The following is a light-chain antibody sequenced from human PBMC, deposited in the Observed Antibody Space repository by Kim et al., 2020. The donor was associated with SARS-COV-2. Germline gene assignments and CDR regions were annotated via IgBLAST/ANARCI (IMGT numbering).Light chain of an antibody. CDR1: SGNIVDNY. V-gene: IGLV6-57*03. CDR2: EDT. CDR3: QSYDISNVI. J-gene: IGLJ2*01. Sequence: GNTVTISCTRTSGNIVDNYVQWYQQRPGSAPTIVIYEDTERPSGVPDRFSGSIDTSSSSASLTISGLKTEDEADYYCQSYDISNVIFGGGTQLTVL.